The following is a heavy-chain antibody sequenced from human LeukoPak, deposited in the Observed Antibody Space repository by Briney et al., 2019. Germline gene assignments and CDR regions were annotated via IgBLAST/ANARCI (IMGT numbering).Heavy chain of an antibody. CDR1: GFTFSSYW. V-gene: IGHV3-7*03. J-gene: IGHJ6*02. Sequence: GGSLRLSCAASGFTFSSYWMSWVRQAPGKGLEWVANIKQDGSEKYYVDSAKGRFTISRDNAKNSLYLQMNSLRAEDTAVYYCAKEGYSYGLDYYYYYGMDVWGQGTTVTVSS. CDR2: IKQDGSEK. CDR3: AKEGYSYGLDYYYYYGMDV. D-gene: IGHD5-18*01.